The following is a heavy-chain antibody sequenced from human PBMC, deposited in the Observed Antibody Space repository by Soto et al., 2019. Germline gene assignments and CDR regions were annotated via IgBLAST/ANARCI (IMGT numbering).Heavy chain of an antibody. J-gene: IGHJ4*02. D-gene: IGHD6-13*01. V-gene: IGHV3-23*01. CDR2: ISGSGGST. CDR1: GFTFSSYA. Sequence: EVQLLESGGGLVQPGGSLRLSCAASGFTFSSYAMSWVRQAPGKGLEWVSAISGSGGSTYYADSVKGRFTISRDNSKNTLHLQLNSLTPGDTAVYYCPKENGYSSSGFGCDYWGKGPVVTVPS. CDR3: PKENGYSSSGFGCDY.